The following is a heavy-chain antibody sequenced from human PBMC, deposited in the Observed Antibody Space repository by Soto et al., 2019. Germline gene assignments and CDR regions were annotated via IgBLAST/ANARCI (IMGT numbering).Heavy chain of an antibody. CDR3: ARVPMTTVVTGPHAFDI. D-gene: IGHD4-17*01. V-gene: IGHV4-59*01. Sequence: QVQLQESGPGLVKPSETLSLTCTVSGGSISSYYWSWIRQPPGKGLEWIGYIYYSGSTNYNPSLKSRVTISVDTSKHQFSLKLSSVTAADTAVYYCARVPMTTVVTGPHAFDIWGQGTMVTVSS. J-gene: IGHJ3*02. CDR1: GGSISSYY. CDR2: IYYSGST.